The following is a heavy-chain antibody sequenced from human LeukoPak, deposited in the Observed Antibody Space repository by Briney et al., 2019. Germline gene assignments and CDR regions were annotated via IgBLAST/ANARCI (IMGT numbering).Heavy chain of an antibody. CDR1: GFTFSSYS. Sequence: PGGSLRLSCAASGFTFSSYSMNWVRQAPGKGLEWVSYISSSSSTIYYADSVKGRFTISRDNSKNTVYLEMNSLRVEDTAIYYCAKRKAVIYGDESWGQGTLVTVSS. CDR2: ISSSSSTI. D-gene: IGHD3/OR15-3a*01. CDR3: AKRKAVIYGDES. V-gene: IGHV3-48*01. J-gene: IGHJ4*02.